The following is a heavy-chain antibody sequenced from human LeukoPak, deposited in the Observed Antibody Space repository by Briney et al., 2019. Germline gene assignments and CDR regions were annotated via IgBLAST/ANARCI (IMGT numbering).Heavy chain of an antibody. V-gene: IGHV3-13*01. J-gene: IGHJ4*02. CDR3: AKDLWELLRGYFDY. CDR1: GFTFSSYD. D-gene: IGHD1-26*01. Sequence: GGSLRLSCAASGFTFSSYDMHWVRHATGKGLEWVSAIGTAGDTYYPGSVKGRFTISRENAKNSLYLQMNSLRAEDTAVYYCAKDLWELLRGYFDYWGQGTLVTVSS. CDR2: IGTAGDT.